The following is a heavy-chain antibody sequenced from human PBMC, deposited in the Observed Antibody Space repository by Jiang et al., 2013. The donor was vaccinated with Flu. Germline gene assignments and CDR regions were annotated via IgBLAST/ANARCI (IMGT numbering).Heavy chain of an antibody. Sequence: SLKISCKSSGYSFTNYWIGWVRQMPGKGLELMGIIYPRDSDARYSPSFQGQVTTSVDKSISAAYLQWSSLKASDTAIYYCARRPVTRTAGGFDYWGQGTLITVSS. D-gene: IGHD2-15*01. V-gene: IGHV5-51*01. CDR1: GYSFTNYW. CDR3: ARRPVTRTAGGFDY. CDR2: IYPRDSDA. J-gene: IGHJ4*02.